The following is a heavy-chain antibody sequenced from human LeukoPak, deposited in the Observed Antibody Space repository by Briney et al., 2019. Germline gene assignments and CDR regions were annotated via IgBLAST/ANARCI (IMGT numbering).Heavy chain of an antibody. J-gene: IGHJ4*02. D-gene: IGHD3-22*01. Sequence: GGSLRLSCAASGFSFSTTWMHWVRQAPGKGLVWVSRITSDGSSTIYADSVKGRFTISRDNAKNTLYLQMNSLRAEDSAVYYCAKTNYYDTTDDKPYTTHFDYWGQGALVTVSS. V-gene: IGHV3-74*01. CDR3: AKTNYYDTTDDKPYTTHFDY. CDR2: ITSDGSST. CDR1: GFSFSTTW.